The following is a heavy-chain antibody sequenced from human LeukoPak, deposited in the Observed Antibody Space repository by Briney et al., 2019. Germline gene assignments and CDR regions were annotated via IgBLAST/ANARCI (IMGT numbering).Heavy chain of an antibody. V-gene: IGHV3-66*04. CDR1: GFTVSSNY. CDR2: IYSGGTT. D-gene: IGHD6-19*01. CDR3: ARLAVAYFDY. J-gene: IGHJ4*02. Sequence: GGSLRLSCAASGFTVSSNYMSWVRQAPGKGLEWVSVIYSGGTTYYPDSVKGRFTISRDSSKNTLYLQMNDLRAEDTAVYYCARLAVAYFDYWGQGTLVTVSS.